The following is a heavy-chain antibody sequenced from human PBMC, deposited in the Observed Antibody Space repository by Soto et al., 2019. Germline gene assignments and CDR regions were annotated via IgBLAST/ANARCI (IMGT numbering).Heavy chain of an antibody. D-gene: IGHD4-17*01. V-gene: IGHV4-31*03. CDR1: GGSISSGDYY. J-gene: IGHJ5*02. CDR2: IYYSGTT. CDR3: ARVSATLTYRFDP. Sequence: SETLSLTCTVSGGSISSGDYYWTWIRQHPGKGLEWIGYIYYSGTTYYNPSLKSRLTIFVDTSKNLFSLNLRSVTAADTAVYYFARVSATLTYRFDPWGQGTRVTVSS.